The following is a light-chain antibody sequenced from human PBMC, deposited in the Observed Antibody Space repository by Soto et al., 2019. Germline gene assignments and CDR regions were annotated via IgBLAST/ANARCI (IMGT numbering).Light chain of an antibody. CDR2: GAS. V-gene: IGKV3-20*01. Sequence: EIVLTQSPGTLSLSPGERATLSCRASQSVTSSYLAWYQQKPGQAPRLLIYGASIRSTGIPDRFSGSGSGTDFTLTISRLEPEDFAVYYCQQYGSSRLTFGGGTKVEI. J-gene: IGKJ4*01. CDR3: QQYGSSRLT. CDR1: QSVTSSY.